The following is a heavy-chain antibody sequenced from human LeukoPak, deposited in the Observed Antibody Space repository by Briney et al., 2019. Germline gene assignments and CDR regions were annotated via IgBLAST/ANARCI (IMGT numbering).Heavy chain of an antibody. D-gene: IGHD3-10*02. CDR1: GGSISSSTYY. J-gene: IGHJ6*03. Sequence: SETLSLTCAVSGGSISSSTYYWGWIRQPPGKGLEWIGSVYYSGSTYSNPSLKSRVTISVDTSKNQFSLKLSSVTAAGSAVYYCASCSYHYYFMDVWGKGTTVTVSS. CDR3: ASCSYHYYFMDV. V-gene: IGHV4-39*07. CDR2: VYYSGST.